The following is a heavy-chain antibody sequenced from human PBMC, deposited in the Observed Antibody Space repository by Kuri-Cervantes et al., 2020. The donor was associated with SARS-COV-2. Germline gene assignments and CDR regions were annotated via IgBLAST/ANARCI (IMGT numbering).Heavy chain of an antibody. D-gene: IGHD6-13*01. CDR2: ISGSGGST. CDR1: GFTFSSYA. V-gene: IGHV3-23*01. CDR3: AKGVAAADSYYFDY. J-gene: IGHJ4*02. Sequence: GGSLRLSCAASGFTFSSYAMSWVRQAPGKGLEWVSAISGSGGSTYYADSVKGLFTISRDNSKNTLYLQMNSLRAEDTAVYYCAKGVAAADSYYFDYWGQGTLVTVSS.